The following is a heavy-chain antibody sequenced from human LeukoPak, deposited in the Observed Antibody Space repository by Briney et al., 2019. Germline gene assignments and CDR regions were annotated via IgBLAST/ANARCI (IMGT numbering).Heavy chain of an antibody. V-gene: IGHV4-39*01. CDR3: ASQFTIFGENAFDI. CDR1: GGSISSSRYY. D-gene: IGHD3-3*01. CDR2: IYDSGST. J-gene: IGHJ3*02. Sequence: ASETLSLTCTVSGGSISSSRYYWGWIRQPPGRGLEWIGRIYDSGSTYYNPSLKSRVTISVATSKNQFSLKLSSVTAADTAVYYCASQFTIFGENAFDIWGQGTMVTVSS.